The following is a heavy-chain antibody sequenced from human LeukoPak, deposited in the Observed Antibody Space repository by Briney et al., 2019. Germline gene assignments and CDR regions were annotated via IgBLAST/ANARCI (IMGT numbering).Heavy chain of an antibody. D-gene: IGHD3-10*01. V-gene: IGHV4-34*01. CDR1: GGSFSGYY. J-gene: IGHJ4*02. Sequence: SETLSLTCAVYGGSFSGYYWSWIRQPPGKGLEWIGEINHSGSTNYNPSLKSRVTISVDTSKSQFSLKLSPVTAADTAVYYCASHTYYYGSGSYYQFDYWGQGTLVTVSS. CDR3: ASHTYYYGSGSYYQFDY. CDR2: INHSGST.